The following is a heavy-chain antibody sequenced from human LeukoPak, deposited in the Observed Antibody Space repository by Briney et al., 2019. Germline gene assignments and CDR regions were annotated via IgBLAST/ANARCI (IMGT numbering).Heavy chain of an antibody. CDR3: ARVRPGSSGSYYRTS. Sequence: WGSLTLSSFGSGFPFSDFHMRWIRQAPGKGLEGGSYITSGGGFKYYADSGKGRFSISRDAYKKSVFLKMDSLRVEDTAVYYCARVRPGSSGSYYRTSWGQGTLVTVSS. CDR1: GFPFSDFH. J-gene: IGHJ4*02. CDR2: ITSGGGFK. V-gene: IGHV3-11*04. D-gene: IGHD3-22*01.